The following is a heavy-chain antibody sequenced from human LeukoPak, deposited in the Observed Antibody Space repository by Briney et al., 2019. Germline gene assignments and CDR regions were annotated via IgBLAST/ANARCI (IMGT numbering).Heavy chain of an antibody. J-gene: IGHJ4*02. CDR2: VHTGGST. CDR1: GVSISTSY. CDR3: ARGYFDSSGYSNPFDR. V-gene: IGHV4-4*08. Sequence: PSETLSLTCTVSGVSISTSYWSWMRQPPGKGLEWIGYVHTGGSTNYNPSLNSRVTVSVDTSKNQFSLNLSSVTAADTAVYYCARGYFDSSGYSNPFDRWGQGTLVTVSS. D-gene: IGHD3-22*01.